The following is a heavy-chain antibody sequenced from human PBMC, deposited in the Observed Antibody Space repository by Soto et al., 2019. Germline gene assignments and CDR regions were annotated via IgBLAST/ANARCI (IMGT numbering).Heavy chain of an antibody. CDR3: ARSPYYDFWSGYYHYFDY. CDR2: IIPIFGTA. V-gene: IGHV1-69*13. J-gene: IGHJ4*02. Sequence: SVKVSCKASGGTFSSYAISWVRQAPGQGLEWMGGIIPIFGTANYAQKFQGRVTITADESTSTAYMELSSLRSEDTAVYYCARSPYYDFWSGYYHYFDYWGQGTLVTVSS. D-gene: IGHD3-3*01. CDR1: GGTFSSYA.